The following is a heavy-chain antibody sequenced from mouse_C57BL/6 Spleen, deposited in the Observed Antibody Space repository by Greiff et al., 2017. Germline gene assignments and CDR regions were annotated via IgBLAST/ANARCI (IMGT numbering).Heavy chain of an antibody. Sequence: EVMLVESGGGLVKPGGSLKLSCAASGFTFSSYAMSWVRQTPEQRLEWVATISDGGSYTYYPDNVKGRFTISRDNAKNNLYLQMSHLKSEDTAMYYCARDGENGNSFDYWGQGTTLTVSS. CDR2: ISDGGSYT. V-gene: IGHV5-4*01. D-gene: IGHD2-1*01. CDR1: GFTFSSYA. J-gene: IGHJ2*01. CDR3: ARDGENGNSFDY.